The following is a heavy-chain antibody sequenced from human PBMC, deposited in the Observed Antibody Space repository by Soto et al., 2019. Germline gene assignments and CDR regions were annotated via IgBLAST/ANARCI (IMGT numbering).Heavy chain of an antibody. Sequence: SETLSLTCTVSGGSISSYYWSWIRQPPGKGLEWIGYIYYIGITNYNPSLKCRFTISVFTSKNQFSLKLSSVTAAVTAVYYCARENIAVAGLDYWGQGTLVTVSS. J-gene: IGHJ4*02. D-gene: IGHD6-19*01. CDR2: IYYIGIT. CDR3: ARENIAVAGLDY. CDR1: GGSISSYY. V-gene: IGHV4-59*01.